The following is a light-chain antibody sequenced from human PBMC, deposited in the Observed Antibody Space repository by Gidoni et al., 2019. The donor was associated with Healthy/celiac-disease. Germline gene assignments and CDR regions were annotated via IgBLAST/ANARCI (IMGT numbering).Light chain of an antibody. CDR3: QSYDSSLSAVV. CDR2: GNG. Sequence: QSVLTQPPPVSGAPGQRVTISCTGSSSNIGAGYDVHWYQQLPGTAPKLLIYGNGNRPSGVPDRFSGSKSGTSASLAITGLQAEDEADYYCQSYDSSLSAVVFGGGTKLTVL. CDR1: SSNIGAGYD. V-gene: IGLV1-40*01. J-gene: IGLJ2*01.